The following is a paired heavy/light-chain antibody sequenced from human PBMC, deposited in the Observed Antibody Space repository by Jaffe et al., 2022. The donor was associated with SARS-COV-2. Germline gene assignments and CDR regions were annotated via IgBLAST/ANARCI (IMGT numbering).Light chain of an antibody. CDR3: QQYFIAPLT. CDR2: WAS. V-gene: IGKV4-1*01. J-gene: IGKJ3*01. Sequence: DIVMTQSPDSLAVSLGERATINCKSSQSVLYSSNNKNFLAWYQQKAGQPPKLLIYWASTRESGVPDRFSGSGSGTDFTLTISSLQAEDVAVYYCQQYFIAPLTFGPGTKVDIK. CDR1: QSVLYSSNNKNF.
Heavy chain of an antibody. J-gene: IGHJ4*02. CDR2: ISRSGTTI. Sequence: EVQLVESGGGLVQPGGSLRLSCAAPGFTFSDYEMNWVRQAPGKGLEWVSYISRSGTTIFYADSVKGRFTISRDNAKNSLYLQMNSLRAEDTAVYYCARGRYSGGGSCCSDYWGQGTLVTVSS. V-gene: IGHV3-48*03. D-gene: IGHD2-15*01. CDR3: ARGRYSGGGSCCSDY. CDR1: GFTFSDYE.